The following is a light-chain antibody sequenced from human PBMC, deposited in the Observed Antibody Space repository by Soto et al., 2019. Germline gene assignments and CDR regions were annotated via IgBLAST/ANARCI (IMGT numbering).Light chain of an antibody. V-gene: IGKV3-15*01. CDR1: QSISDT. J-gene: IGKJ5*01. CDR3: LKDYNYPIT. CDR2: GAS. Sequence: ELVMPPSQAPLSVSPGGRSPLSFRASQSISDTLAWYQQKPGQANRLLIHGASTRATGFPARFSGSGSGTDFTLTISSMQPEDFATYYCLKDYNYPITCGQGKRREIK.